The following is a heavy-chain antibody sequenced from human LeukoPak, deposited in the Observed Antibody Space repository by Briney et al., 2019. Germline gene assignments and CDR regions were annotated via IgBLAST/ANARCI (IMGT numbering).Heavy chain of an antibody. V-gene: IGHV4-4*07. Sequence: SETLSLTCTVSGASINSHYWSWIRQPAGKGLEWIVRIYISGNTNYNSSLQSRVTMSVDTSKNQFSLKLTSVTAADTAVYYCARALNPLPGTYYFDYWGQGTLVTVSS. J-gene: IGHJ4*02. CDR3: ARALNPLPGTYYFDY. D-gene: IGHD2-15*01. CDR1: GASINSHY. CDR2: IYISGNT.